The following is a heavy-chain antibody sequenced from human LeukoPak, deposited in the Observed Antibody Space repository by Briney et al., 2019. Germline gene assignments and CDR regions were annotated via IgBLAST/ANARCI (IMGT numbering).Heavy chain of an antibody. CDR2: IIPIFGTT. V-gene: IGHV1-69*01. CDR3: ARVGSDTAMALDY. Sequence: SVKVSCKASGGTFSNYAISWVRQAPGQGLEWMGGIIPIFGTTIYARNFQDRVTITADESTGTTYMDLSSLRSEDTAVYYCARVGSDTAMALDYWGQGTLVTVSS. J-gene: IGHJ4*02. CDR1: GGTFSNYA. D-gene: IGHD5-18*01.